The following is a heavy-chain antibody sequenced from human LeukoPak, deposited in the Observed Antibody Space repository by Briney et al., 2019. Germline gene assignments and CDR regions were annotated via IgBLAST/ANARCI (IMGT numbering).Heavy chain of an antibody. CDR3: ARVPPYSGYDRLIDY. J-gene: IGHJ4*02. CDR2: INPNSGGT. CDR1: GYTFTGYY. V-gene: IGHV1-2*02. Sequence: ASVKVSCKASGYTFTGYYMHWVRQAPGQGLEWMGWINPNSGGTNYAQKFQGRVTMTRDTSISTAYMELSTMRSDDTAVYYCARVPPYSGYDRLIDYWGQGTLVTVSS. D-gene: IGHD5-12*01.